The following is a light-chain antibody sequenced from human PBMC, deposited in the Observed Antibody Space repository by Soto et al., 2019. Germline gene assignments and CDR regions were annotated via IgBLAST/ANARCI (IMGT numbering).Light chain of an antibody. V-gene: IGKV1-5*03. J-gene: IGKJ4*01. CDR3: QQYKSFSLT. Sequence: DIQMTQSPSTLSASVGDRVTITCRASQSIDSWLAWYQQKPGKAPNLLIYKTSNLESGVPSRFSSSGSGTEFSLTISSLQPDDFATYYCQQYKSFSLTFGGGTRVEVK. CDR1: QSIDSW. CDR2: KTS.